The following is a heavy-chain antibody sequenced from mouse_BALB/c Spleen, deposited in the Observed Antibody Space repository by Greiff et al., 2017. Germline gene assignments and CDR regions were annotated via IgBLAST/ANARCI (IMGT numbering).Heavy chain of an antibody. D-gene: IGHD1-2*01. Sequence: EVQLQQSGPGLVKPSQSLSLTCTVTGYSITSDYAWNWIRQFPGNKLEWMGYISYSGSTSYNPSLKSRISITRDTSKNQFFLQLNSVTTEDTATYYCASGGYGPAWFAYWGQGTLVTVSA. V-gene: IGHV3-2*02. J-gene: IGHJ3*01. CDR1: GYSITSDYA. CDR3: ASGGYGPAWFAY. CDR2: ISYSGST.